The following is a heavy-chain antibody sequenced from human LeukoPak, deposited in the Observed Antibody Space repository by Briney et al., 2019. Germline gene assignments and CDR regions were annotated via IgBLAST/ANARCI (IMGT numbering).Heavy chain of an antibody. CDR2: ISSSGETI. D-gene: IGHD1-1*01. CDR1: GFTFSDSY. Sequence: GGSLRLSCAASGFTFSDSYMSWIRQSPGKGLEWISYISSSGETIYYADSMKGRFTISRDNAKNSLYLHINSLSAEDTAVYCCARNLPVRNDGWPLFDYWGQGTLVTVSS. V-gene: IGHV3-11*01. CDR3: ARNLPVRNDGWPLFDY. J-gene: IGHJ4*02.